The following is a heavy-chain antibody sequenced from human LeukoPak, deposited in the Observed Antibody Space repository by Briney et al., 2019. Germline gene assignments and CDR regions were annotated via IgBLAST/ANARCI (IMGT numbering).Heavy chain of an antibody. CDR2: IKEDGSRK. Sequence: GGSLRLSCAASGYTFNRYWMSWVRQAPGKGLEWVANIKEDGSRKEYVDSVKGRFTISRDNAKNSLYLQMDSLRAEDTAVYYCARDLTMVRGVSSPTYFDLWGRGTLVTVSS. V-gene: IGHV3-7*03. J-gene: IGHJ2*01. D-gene: IGHD3-10*01. CDR3: ARDLTMVRGVSSPTYFDL. CDR1: GYTFNRYW.